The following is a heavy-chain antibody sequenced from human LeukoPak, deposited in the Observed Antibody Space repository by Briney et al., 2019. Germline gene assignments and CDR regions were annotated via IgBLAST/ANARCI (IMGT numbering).Heavy chain of an antibody. CDR1: GFTFSASP. D-gene: IGHD2-2*02. V-gene: IGHV3-73*01. CDR2: ITGTHAT. J-gene: IGHJ5*02. CDR3: AREGCGATSCYTNDP. Sequence: GGSLTLSCAASGFTFSASPIHWVRQASGKGLEWVGRITGTHATAYAASVKGRFPITRDDSEGTTYLQLNSLQTEDTAVYYCAREGCGATSCYTNDPWGQGTLVTVSS.